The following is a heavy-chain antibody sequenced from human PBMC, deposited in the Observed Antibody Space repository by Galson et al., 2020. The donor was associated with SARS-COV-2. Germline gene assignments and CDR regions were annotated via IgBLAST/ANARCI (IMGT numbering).Heavy chain of an antibody. V-gene: IGHV3-21*01. CDR2: ISSSSSYI. Sequence: GGSLRLSCAASGFTFSSYSMNWVRQAPGKGLEWVSSISSSSSYIYYADSVKGRFTISRDNAKNSLYLQMNSLRAEDTAVYYCARDQSPITMVQGVIIDYFDYWGQGTLVTVSS. CDR3: ARDQSPITMVQGVIIDYFDY. J-gene: IGHJ4*02. D-gene: IGHD3-10*01. CDR1: GFTFSSYS.